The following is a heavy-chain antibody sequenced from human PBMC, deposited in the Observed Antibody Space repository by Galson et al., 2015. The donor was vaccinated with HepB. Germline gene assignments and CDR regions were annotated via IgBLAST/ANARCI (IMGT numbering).Heavy chain of an antibody. D-gene: IGHD3-10*01. CDR2: INAGNGNT. CDR1: GYTFTSYA. Sequence: SVKVSCKASGYTFTSYAMHWVRQAPGQRLEWMGWINAGNGNTKYSQKFQGRVTITRDTSASTAYMELSSLRSEDTAVYYCARDRKGPGITMVRGVTYGMDVWGQGTTVTVSS. V-gene: IGHV1-3*01. J-gene: IGHJ6*02. CDR3: ARDRKGPGITMVRGVTYGMDV.